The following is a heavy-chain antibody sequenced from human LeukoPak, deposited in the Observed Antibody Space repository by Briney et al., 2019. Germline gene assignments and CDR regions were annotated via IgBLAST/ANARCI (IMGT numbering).Heavy chain of an antibody. CDR2: ISSGSSYI. Sequence: NPGGSLRLSCAASGFTFSSYSMNWVRQAPGKGLEWVSSISSGSSYIYYADSVKGRFTISRDNAKNSLYLQMNSLRAEDTAVYYCAKDAPWGYGSGRRNRYFDYWGQGTLVTVSS. CDR3: AKDAPWGYGSGRRNRYFDY. J-gene: IGHJ4*02. V-gene: IGHV3-21*04. CDR1: GFTFSSYS. D-gene: IGHD3-10*01.